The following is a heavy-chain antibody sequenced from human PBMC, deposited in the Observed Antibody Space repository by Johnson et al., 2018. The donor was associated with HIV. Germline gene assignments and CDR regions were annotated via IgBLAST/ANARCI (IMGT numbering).Heavy chain of an antibody. V-gene: IGHV3-66*02. CDR1: GFIFDDYG. CDR3: ARGSQEMVTIWNAFDI. CDR2: IYSGGST. D-gene: IGHD5-24*01. Sequence: VQLVESGGGVVQPGRSLRLSCAASGFIFDDYGMSWVRQAPGKGLEWVSVIYSGGSTYYADSVTGRFTVSRDNSKNTLYLQMNSLRGEDTAVYYCARGSQEMVTIWNAFDIWGQGTMVTVSS. J-gene: IGHJ3*02.